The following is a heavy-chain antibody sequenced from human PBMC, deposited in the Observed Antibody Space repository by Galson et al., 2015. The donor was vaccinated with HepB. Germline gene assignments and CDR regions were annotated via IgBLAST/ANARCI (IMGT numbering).Heavy chain of an antibody. J-gene: IGHJ3*02. CDR1: GFTFSSYE. CDR3: TREDGHSGSYFHAFDI. V-gene: IGHV3-48*03. D-gene: IGHD1-26*01. CDR2: ISSSGSTI. Sequence: SLRLSCAASGFTFSSYEMNWVRQAPGKGLEWVSYISSSGSTIYYADSVEGRFTISRDNAKNSLYLQMNSLRAEDTAVYYCTREDGHSGSYFHAFDIWGQGTMVTVSS.